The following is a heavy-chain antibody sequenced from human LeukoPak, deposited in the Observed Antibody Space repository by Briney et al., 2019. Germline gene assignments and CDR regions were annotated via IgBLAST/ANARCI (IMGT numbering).Heavy chain of an antibody. V-gene: IGHV3-30*04. Sequence: GRSLRLSCAASGFTFSTYAIHWVRQAPGKGLEWVAVISHDGGLKYCADSIKGRFSISRDNSKNMMFVEVTSLTQDDTGVYYCARDRRGGSYLDSWGQGTLVTVSS. J-gene: IGHJ4*02. CDR3: ARDRRGGSYLDS. CDR1: GFTFSTYA. D-gene: IGHD3-10*01. CDR2: ISHDGGLK.